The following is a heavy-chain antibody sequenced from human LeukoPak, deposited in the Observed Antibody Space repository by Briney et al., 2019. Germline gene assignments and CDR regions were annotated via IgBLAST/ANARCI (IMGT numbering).Heavy chain of an antibody. D-gene: IGHD6-19*01. CDR2: ISWNSGSI. CDR3: AKEYSSGWSYPYYYGMDV. J-gene: IGHJ6*02. Sequence: PGGSLRLSCAASGFTFDDYAMHWVRQAPGKGLEWVSGISWNSGSIGYADSVKGRFTISRDNAKNSLYLQMNSLRAEDTALYYCAKEYSSGWSYPYYYGMDVWGQGTTVTVSS. V-gene: IGHV3-9*01. CDR1: GFTFDDYA.